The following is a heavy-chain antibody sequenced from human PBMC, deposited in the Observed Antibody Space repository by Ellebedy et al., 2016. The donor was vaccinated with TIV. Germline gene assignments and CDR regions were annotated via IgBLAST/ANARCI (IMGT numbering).Heavy chain of an antibody. Sequence: AASVKVSCKAYGGTLRSYGISWVRQAPGLRLEWMGRNIPIVEITTYAQKFQGRIILTEDTSSDTAYMELSNLRSEDTAVYFCATDSSKSRLVMVASAEAFDVWGQGTLVTVSS. CDR2: NIPIVEIT. V-gene: IGHV1-69*04. CDR3: ATDSSKSRLVMVASAEAFDV. J-gene: IGHJ3*01. CDR1: GGTLRSYG. D-gene: IGHD2-21*01.